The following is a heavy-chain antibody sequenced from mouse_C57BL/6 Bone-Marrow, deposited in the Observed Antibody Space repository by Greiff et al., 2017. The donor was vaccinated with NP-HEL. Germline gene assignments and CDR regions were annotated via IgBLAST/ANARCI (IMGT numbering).Heavy chain of an antibody. D-gene: IGHD1-1*01. CDR2: IDPENGDT. Sequence: VQLQQSGAELVRPGASVKLSCTASGFNIKDDYMHWVKQRPEQGLEWIGWIDPENGDTEYASKFQGKATITADTSSNTAYPQLSSLTSEDTAVYYCTPYYYWYFDVWGTGTTVTVSS. J-gene: IGHJ1*03. CDR1: GFNIKDDY. CDR3: TPYYYWYFDV. V-gene: IGHV14-4*01.